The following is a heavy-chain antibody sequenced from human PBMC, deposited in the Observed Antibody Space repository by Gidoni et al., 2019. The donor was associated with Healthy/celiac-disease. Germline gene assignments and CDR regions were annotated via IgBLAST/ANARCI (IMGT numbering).Heavy chain of an antibody. CDR2: ISAYNGNT. V-gene: IGHV1-18*01. J-gene: IGHJ4*02. CDR3: ARDGRTDYSNYETGVY. CDR1: GYTFTSYG. Sequence: QVQLVQYGAEVKKPGASVKVSCKASGYTFTSYGISWVRQAPGQGLEWMGWISAYNGNTNYAQKLQGRVTMTTDTTTSTAYMELSSLRSDDTAVYYCARDGRTDYSNYETGVYWGQGTLVTVSS. D-gene: IGHD4-4*01.